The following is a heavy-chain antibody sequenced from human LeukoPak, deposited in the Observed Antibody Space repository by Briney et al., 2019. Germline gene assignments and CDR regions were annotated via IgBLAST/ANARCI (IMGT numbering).Heavy chain of an antibody. J-gene: IGHJ4*02. CDR2: IIPIFGIA. D-gene: IGHD4-17*01. Sequence: GASVKVSCKASGGTVSRYAISWVRQAPGQGLEWMGRIIPIFGIANYAQKFQGRVTITADKSTSTAYMELSSLRSEDTAVYYCASGEINPFDYWGQGTLVTVSS. CDR3: ASGEINPFDY. CDR1: GGTVSRYA. V-gene: IGHV1-69*04.